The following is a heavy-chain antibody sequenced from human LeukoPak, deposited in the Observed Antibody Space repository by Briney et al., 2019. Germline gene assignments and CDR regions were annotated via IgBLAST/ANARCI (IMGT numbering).Heavy chain of an antibody. Sequence: ASVKVSCKASGGTFSSYAINWVRQAPGEGLEWMGGIIPIFGTANYAQKFQGRVTITTDESTSTAYMELSSLRSEDTAVYYCARDYCSSTSCYPGIYFDYWGQGTPVTVSS. J-gene: IGHJ4*02. D-gene: IGHD2-2*01. CDR2: IIPIFGTA. CDR3: ARDYCSSTSCYPGIYFDY. CDR1: GGTFSSYA. V-gene: IGHV1-69*05.